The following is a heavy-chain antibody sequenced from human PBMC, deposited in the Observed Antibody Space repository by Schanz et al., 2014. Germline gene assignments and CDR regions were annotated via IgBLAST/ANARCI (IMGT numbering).Heavy chain of an antibody. CDR1: GFIFSNYG. J-gene: IGHJ4*02. CDR2: MSYDGSIK. D-gene: IGHD2-2*01. CDR3: AKDSTRIDIVLVPTAIDY. V-gene: IGHV3-30*18. Sequence: QVQLVESGGGVVQPGRSLRLSCAASGFIFSNYGMHWVRQAPGKGLEWVAAMSYDGSIKYYGDSVKGRFTISRDNSKNTLYLHMNTLRSEDTAVYYCAKDSTRIDIVLVPTAIDYWGQGTLVTVSS.